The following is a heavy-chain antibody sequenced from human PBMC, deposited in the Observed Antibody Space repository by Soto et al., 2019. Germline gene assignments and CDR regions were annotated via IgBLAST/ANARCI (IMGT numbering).Heavy chain of an antibody. CDR2: IYYSGST. CDR3: ASNARGGYGDYVPLAAFDI. Sequence: QVQLQESGPGLVKPSQTLSLTCTVSGGSISSGGYYWSWIRQHPGKGLEWIGYIYYSGSTYYNPSLKSRVTISVDTSKTQFSLKLSSVTAADTAVYYCASNARGGYGDYVPLAAFDIWGQGTMVTVSS. CDR1: GGSISSGGYY. J-gene: IGHJ3*02. D-gene: IGHD4-17*01. V-gene: IGHV4-31*03.